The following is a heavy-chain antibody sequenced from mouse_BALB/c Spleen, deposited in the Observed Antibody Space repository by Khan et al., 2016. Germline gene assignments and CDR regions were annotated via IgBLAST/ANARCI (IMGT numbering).Heavy chain of an antibody. CDR2: IWRGGST. D-gene: IGHD2-2*01. Sequence: QVQLKESGPSLVQPSQSLSITCTVTGFSLTSYGVHWVRQSPGKGLEWLGVIWRGGSTDYNAAFMSRLSITKDNSKSQVFFKMNSLQADDTAIYCCAKYGYDYYAMDYWGQGTSVTVSS. J-gene: IGHJ4*01. CDR3: AKYGYDYYAMDY. CDR1: GFSLTSYG. V-gene: IGHV2-5-1*01.